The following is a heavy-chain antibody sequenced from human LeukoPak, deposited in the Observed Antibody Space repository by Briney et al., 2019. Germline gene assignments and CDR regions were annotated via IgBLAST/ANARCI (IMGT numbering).Heavy chain of an antibody. CDR3: ARVLLRLGNNWFDP. D-gene: IGHD3-3*01. CDR2: IIPIFGTT. Sequence: GSSVKVSCKASGGTFSSYVISWVRQAPGQGLEWMGRIIPIFGTTDSAQKFQGRVTITTDEPTSTAYMELSSLRSEDTAVYYCARVLLRLGNNWFDPWGQGTLVTVSS. CDR1: GGTFSSYV. J-gene: IGHJ5*02. V-gene: IGHV1-69*05.